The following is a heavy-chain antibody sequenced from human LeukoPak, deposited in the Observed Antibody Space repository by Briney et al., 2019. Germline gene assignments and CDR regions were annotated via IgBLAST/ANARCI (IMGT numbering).Heavy chain of an antibody. Sequence: ASVKVSCKASGYTFTSYGISWVRQAPGQGLEWMGWISGYNGNTNYAQKLQGRVTMTTDTSTSTAYMELRSLRSDDTAVYYCARDRRPRDCSSTSCYESPRRLYGPLVYYYGMDVWGQGTTVTVSS. CDR2: ISGYNGNT. CDR1: GYTFTSYG. D-gene: IGHD2-2*01. J-gene: IGHJ6*02. V-gene: IGHV1-18*01. CDR3: ARDRRPRDCSSTSCYESPRRLYGPLVYYYGMDV.